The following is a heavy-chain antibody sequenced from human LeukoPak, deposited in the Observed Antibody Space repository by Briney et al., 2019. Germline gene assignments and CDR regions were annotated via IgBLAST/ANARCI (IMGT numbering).Heavy chain of an antibody. J-gene: IGHJ5*02. CDR1: GGPISSYY. CDR3: AKDGGGFAP. Sequence: SETLSLTCTVSGGPISSYYWSWVRQPPGKGLEWIGYIYYSGGTNYNPSLKSRVSISIDTSKNQFSLKLNSVTAADTAVYYCAKDGGGFAPWGQGTLVTVSS. CDR2: IYYSGGT. D-gene: IGHD3-16*01. V-gene: IGHV4-59*01.